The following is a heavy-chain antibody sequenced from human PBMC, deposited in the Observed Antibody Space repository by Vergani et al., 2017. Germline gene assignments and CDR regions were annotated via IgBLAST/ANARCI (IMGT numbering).Heavy chain of an antibody. CDR2: IYPGDSDT. D-gene: IGHD2-2*01. CDR1: GYSFTSYW. V-gene: IGHV5-51*03. Sequence: EVQLVQSGAEVKKPGESLKISCKGSGYSFTSYWIGWVRQMPGKGLEWMGIIYPGDSDTRYSPSFQGQATISADKSISTAYLQWSSLKASDTAMYYCASRYCSSTSCYLDAFDIWGQGTMVTVSS. J-gene: IGHJ3*02. CDR3: ASRYCSSTSCYLDAFDI.